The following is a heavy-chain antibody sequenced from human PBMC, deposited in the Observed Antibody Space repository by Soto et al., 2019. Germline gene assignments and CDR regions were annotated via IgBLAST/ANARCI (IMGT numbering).Heavy chain of an antibody. Sequence: EVQLVESGGDLVQRGGSLRLSCAASGFPFSSYWMHWVRHTPGKGLDWVARISGDGVTTYYGDSVTGRFTVSRDNAKNTVSLQISGLRAEDTAVYYCAREYYGLLTGYYTDYWGQGTLVSVSS. CDR3: AREYYGLLTGYYTDY. CDR2: ISGDGVTT. J-gene: IGHJ4*02. V-gene: IGHV3-74*01. CDR1: GFPFSSYW. D-gene: IGHD3-9*01.